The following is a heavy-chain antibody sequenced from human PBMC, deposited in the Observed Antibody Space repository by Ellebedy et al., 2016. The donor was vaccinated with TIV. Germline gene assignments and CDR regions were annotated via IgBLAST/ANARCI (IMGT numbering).Heavy chain of an antibody. CDR3: ARYYASGWNYFDC. Sequence: MPSETLSLTCSVSGGPISSYFWSWIRQPPGKGLEWIGHISYSVSTDYNPSLKSRVAISVETSKNQLSLRLSSVTAADTAVYYCARYYASGWNYFDCWGQGTLVTVSS. V-gene: IGHV4-59*08. J-gene: IGHJ4*02. D-gene: IGHD6-19*01. CDR1: GGPISSYF. CDR2: ISYSVST.